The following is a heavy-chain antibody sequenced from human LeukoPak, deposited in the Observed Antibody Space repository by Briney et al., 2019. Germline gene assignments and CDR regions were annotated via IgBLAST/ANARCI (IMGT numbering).Heavy chain of an antibody. CDR2: ISAYNGNT. Sequence: GASVKVSCKASGYTFTTYGISWVRQAPGQGLEWMGWISAYNGNTNYAQNLQGRVTMTTDTSTSTAYMELRSLRSDDTAVYYCARATHDSSGYYSPYYYYGMDVWGQGTTVTVSS. CDR3: ARATHDSSGYYSPYYYYGMDV. CDR1: GYTFTTYG. D-gene: IGHD3-22*01. J-gene: IGHJ6*02. V-gene: IGHV1-18*01.